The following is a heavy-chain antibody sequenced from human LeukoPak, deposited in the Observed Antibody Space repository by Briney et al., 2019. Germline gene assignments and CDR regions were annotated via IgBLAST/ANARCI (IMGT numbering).Heavy chain of an antibody. CDR1: GGSISSYY. V-gene: IGHV4-4*07. D-gene: IGHD2-2*01. CDR2: IYTSGST. J-gene: IGHJ4*02. Sequence: PSETLSLTCTVSGGSISSYYWSWIRQPAGKGLEWIGRIYTSGSTNYNPSLKSRGTMSVDTSKNQFSLKLSSVTAADTAVYYCARDGSGVVPAAIDYWGQGTLVTVSS. CDR3: ARDGSGVVPAAIDY.